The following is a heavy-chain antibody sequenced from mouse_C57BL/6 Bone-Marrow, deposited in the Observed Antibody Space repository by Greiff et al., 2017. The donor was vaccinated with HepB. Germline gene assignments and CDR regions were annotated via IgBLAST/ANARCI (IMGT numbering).Heavy chain of an antibody. Sequence: QVHVKQSGAELAKPGASVKLSCKASGYTFTSYWMHWVIQRPGQGLEWIGYINPSSGYTKYNQKFKDKATLTADKSSSTAYMQLSSLTYEDSAVYYCAKRVFIYYYGSSYAWFAYWGQGTLVTVSA. V-gene: IGHV1-7*01. J-gene: IGHJ3*01. CDR2: INPSSGYT. CDR3: AKRVFIYYYGSSYAWFAY. CDR1: GYTFTSYW. D-gene: IGHD1-1*01.